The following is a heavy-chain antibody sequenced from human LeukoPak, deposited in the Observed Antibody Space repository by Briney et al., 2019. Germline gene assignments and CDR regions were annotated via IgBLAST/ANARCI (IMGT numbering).Heavy chain of an antibody. V-gene: IGHV1-69*05. CDR1: GGTFSSYA. CDR2: IIPIFGTA. D-gene: IGHD4-17*01. Sequence: SVKVSCKASGGTFSSYAISWVRQAPGQGLEWMGRIIPIFGTANYAQKFQGRVTITMDESTSTAYMELSSLRSEDTAVYYCAREELGHDYGDPTSHFDYWGQGTLVTVSS. J-gene: IGHJ4*02. CDR3: AREELGHDYGDPTSHFDY.